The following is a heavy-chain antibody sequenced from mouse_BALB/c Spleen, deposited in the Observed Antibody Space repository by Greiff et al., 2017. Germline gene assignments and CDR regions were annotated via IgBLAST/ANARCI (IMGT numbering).Heavy chain of an antibody. Sequence: EVKVVESGGGLVKPGGSLKLSCAASGFTFSSYAMSWVRQTPEKRLEWVASISSGGSTYYPDSVKGRFTNSRDNARNILYLQMSSLRSEDTAMYYCAREGTTAFDYWGQGTTLTVSS. CDR1: GFTFSSYA. CDR3: AREGTTAFDY. J-gene: IGHJ2*01. D-gene: IGHD1-2*01. CDR2: ISSGGST. V-gene: IGHV5-6-5*01.